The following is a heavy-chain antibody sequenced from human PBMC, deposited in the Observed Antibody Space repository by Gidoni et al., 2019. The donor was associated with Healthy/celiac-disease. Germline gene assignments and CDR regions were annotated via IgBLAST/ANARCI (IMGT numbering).Heavy chain of an antibody. D-gene: IGHD3-22*01. Sequence: EVQLLESGGGLVQHGGSLRLSCAASGFTFSSHAMSWVRQAPGKGLEWVSAISGSGGSTYYADSVKGRFTISRDNSKNTLYLQMNSLRAEDTAVYYCATPPGGGYSTNNNWFDPWGQGTLVTVSS. CDR2: ISGSGGST. CDR1: GFTFSSHA. CDR3: ATPPGGGYSTNNNWFDP. J-gene: IGHJ5*02. V-gene: IGHV3-23*01.